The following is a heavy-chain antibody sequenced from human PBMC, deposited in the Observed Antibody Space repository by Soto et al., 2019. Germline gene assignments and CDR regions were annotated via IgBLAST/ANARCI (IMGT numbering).Heavy chain of an antibody. CDR3: AREVQVKNPDFVY. V-gene: IGHV1-69*19. Sequence: QVQLVQSGAEMKKPGSSVKVSCQSSGGTFNTYAMNWVRQAPGQGPEWMGDISPMFGAANYAPKFQGRVTMTADESTGTSYMQLSSLTSADPALYFCAREVQVKNPDFVYWGQGTLVTVSS. D-gene: IGHD3-10*01. CDR2: ISPMFGAA. J-gene: IGHJ4*02. CDR1: GGTFNTYA.